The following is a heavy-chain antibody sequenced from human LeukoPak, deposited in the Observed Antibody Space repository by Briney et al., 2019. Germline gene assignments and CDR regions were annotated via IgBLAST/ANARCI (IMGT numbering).Heavy chain of an antibody. J-gene: IGHJ4*02. Sequence: SETLSLTCIVSGGSLSSYYWSWIRQPAGKGLEWIGRIYTSGSTNYNPSLKSRVTMSVDTPKNQFSLKLSSVTAADTAVYFCARDNYDILTGYSSLEYWGQGTLVIVSS. CDR1: GGSLSSYY. CDR2: IYTSGST. V-gene: IGHV4-4*07. D-gene: IGHD3-9*01. CDR3: ARDNYDILTGYSSLEY.